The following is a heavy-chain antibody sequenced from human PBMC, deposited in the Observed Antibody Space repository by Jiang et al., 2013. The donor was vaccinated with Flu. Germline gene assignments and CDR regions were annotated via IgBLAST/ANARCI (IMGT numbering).Heavy chain of an antibody. D-gene: IGHD6-19*01. Sequence: LLKPSETLSLTCTVSGGSVSSGSYYWSWIRQPPGKGLEWIGYIYYSGSTNYNPSLKSRVTISVDTSKNQFSLKLSSVTAADTAVYYCARAQDSSGWYRNWFDPWGQGTLVTVSS. CDR1: GGSVSSGSYY. V-gene: IGHV4-61*01. CDR2: IYYSGST. J-gene: IGHJ5*02. CDR3: ARAQDSSGWYRNWFDP.